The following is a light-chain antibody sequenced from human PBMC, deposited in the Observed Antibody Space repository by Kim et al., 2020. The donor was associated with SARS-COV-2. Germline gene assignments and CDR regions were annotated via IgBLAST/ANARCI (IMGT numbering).Light chain of an antibody. CDR3: QYYGTSGRT. CDR2: GAS. Sequence: PGHRPALSCRASQSLSGNFIAWYQQKPGQAPRLLIYGASIRATGIPDRFSGSGAGADFTLTINRLEPEDFAVYYCQYYGTSGRTFGQGTKVDIK. J-gene: IGKJ1*01. CDR1: QSLSGNF. V-gene: IGKV3-20*01.